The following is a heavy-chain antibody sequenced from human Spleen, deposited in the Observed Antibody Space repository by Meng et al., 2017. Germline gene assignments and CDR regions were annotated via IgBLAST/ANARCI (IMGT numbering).Heavy chain of an antibody. J-gene: IGHJ4*02. CDR3: AKGAVGVLRYGGLDS. D-gene: IGHD3-10*01. CDR2: MSSNGLST. CDR1: GFTSSSFA. V-gene: IGHV3-23*04. Sequence: VQLVESGGGLVQPGGSLRLSCAASGFTSSSFAMTWVRQAPGKGLEWVSGMSSNGLSTYYADSVKGRFTISRDNSKNTLSLQMNSLRAEDTAVYFCAKGAVGVLRYGGLDSWGQGTLVTVSS.